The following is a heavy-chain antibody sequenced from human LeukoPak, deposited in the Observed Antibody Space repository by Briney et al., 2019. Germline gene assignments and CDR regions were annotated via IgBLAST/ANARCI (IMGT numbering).Heavy chain of an antibody. Sequence: AGGSLRLSCAASGFTFSSYSMNWVRQAPGKGLEWVGVISDDGRSKDYADSVKGRFTISRDNSKDTLYLQMNSLRDEDTAVYYCAKRPSDYGDYVSYFDYWGQGTLVTVSS. CDR3: AKRPSDYGDYVSYFDY. CDR2: ISDDGRSK. CDR1: GFTFSSYS. J-gene: IGHJ4*02. D-gene: IGHD4-17*01. V-gene: IGHV3-30*18.